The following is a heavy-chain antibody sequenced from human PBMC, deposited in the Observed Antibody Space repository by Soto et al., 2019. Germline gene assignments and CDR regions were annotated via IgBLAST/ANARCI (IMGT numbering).Heavy chain of an antibody. V-gene: IGHV3-30*18. J-gene: IGHJ4*02. CDR1: GFTFSSYG. D-gene: IGHD3-22*01. CDR3: AKGEVLVIDRDKYFDY. Sequence: GGSLRLSCAASGFTFSSYGMHWVRQAPGKGLEWVAVISYDGSNKYYADSVKGRFTISRDNSKNTLYLQMNSLRAEDTAVYYCAKGEVLVIDRDKYFDYWGQGTLVTVSS. CDR2: ISYDGSNK.